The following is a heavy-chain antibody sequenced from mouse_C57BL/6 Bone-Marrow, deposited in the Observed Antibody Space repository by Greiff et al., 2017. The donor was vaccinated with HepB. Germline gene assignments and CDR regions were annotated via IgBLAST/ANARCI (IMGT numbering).Heavy chain of an antibody. Sequence: VQLQQPGAELVKPGASVKMSCKASGYTFTSYWITWVKQRPGQGLEWIGDIYPGSGSTNYNEKFKSKATLTVDTSSSTAYMQLSSLTSEDSAVYYWAGGYDGSYYFDYWGQGTTLTVSS. CDR2: IYPGSGST. D-gene: IGHD2-2*01. J-gene: IGHJ2*01. V-gene: IGHV1-55*01. CDR3: AGGYDGSYYFDY. CDR1: GYTFTSYW.